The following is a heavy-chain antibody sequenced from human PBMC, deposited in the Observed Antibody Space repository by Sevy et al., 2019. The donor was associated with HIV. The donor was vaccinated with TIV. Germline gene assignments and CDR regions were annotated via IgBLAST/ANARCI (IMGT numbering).Heavy chain of an antibody. J-gene: IGHJ5*02. V-gene: IGHV3-21*01. D-gene: IGHD2-15*01. CDR2: ISSSSSYI. CDR1: GFTFSSYS. Sequence: GGSLRLSCAASGFTFSSYSMNWVRQAPGKGLEWVSSISSSSSYIYYADSVKGRFTISRDNAKNSLYLQMNSLRAEDMAVYYWARAPENYCSGGSCYHHWGQGTLVTVSS. CDR3: ARAPENYCSGGSCYHH.